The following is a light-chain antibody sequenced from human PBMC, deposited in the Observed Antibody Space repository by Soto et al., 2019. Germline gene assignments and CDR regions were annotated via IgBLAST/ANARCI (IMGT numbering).Light chain of an antibody. CDR1: QSISSY. CDR2: DAS. Sequence: EVVLTQSPATLSLSPGERATLSFRASQSISSYLAWYQQKPGQAPRLLLYDASNRAAGIPARFSGSGSGTDFILTISSLEPEDFAVYYCQQRTSGRITFGGGTKVDIK. V-gene: IGKV3-11*01. J-gene: IGKJ4*01. CDR3: QQRTSGRIT.